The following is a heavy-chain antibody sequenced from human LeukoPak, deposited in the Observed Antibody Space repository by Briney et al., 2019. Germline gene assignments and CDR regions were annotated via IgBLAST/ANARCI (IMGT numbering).Heavy chain of an antibody. CDR2: INSDGSST. J-gene: IGHJ4*02. Sequence: PGGSLRLSCAASGFTFSTFWIHWVRHAPGKGLVWVSRINSDGSSTSYADFVKGRFTISRDNAKNTLYLQMNSLRAEDTAVYYCARGSDSGTSYDFDYWGQGTLVTVSS. V-gene: IGHV3-74*01. CDR3: ARGSDSGTSYDFDY. CDR1: GFTFSTFW. D-gene: IGHD1-26*01.